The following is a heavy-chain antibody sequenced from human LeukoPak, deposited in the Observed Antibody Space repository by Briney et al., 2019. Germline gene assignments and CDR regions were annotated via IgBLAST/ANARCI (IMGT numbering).Heavy chain of an antibody. Sequence: PSETLSLTCTVSGGSISSYFWSWIRQPPGKGLDWIGNIYYSGNTKYNPSLKSRVTISVDTSKNQFSLNLSSVTAADTAVYYCARQGLRLGESLDYWGQGTLVTVSS. V-gene: IGHV4-59*08. J-gene: IGHJ4*02. CDR1: GGSISSYF. D-gene: IGHD3-16*01. CDR3: ARQGLRLGESLDY. CDR2: IYYSGNT.